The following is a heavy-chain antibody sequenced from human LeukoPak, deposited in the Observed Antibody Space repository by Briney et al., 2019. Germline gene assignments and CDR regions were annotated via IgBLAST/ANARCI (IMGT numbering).Heavy chain of an antibody. CDR3: ARDPGYFVDSTVITPYYYMDV. V-gene: IGHV1-2*02. Sequence: ASVKVSCKASGYTFTRYYIHWVRQAPEQGLEWMGWINPQSGGTGFAQKYQARVTMTRDTSIKTAYMELSSLRSGDTAVYFCARDPGYFVDSTVITPYYYMDVWGKGTAVTVCS. J-gene: IGHJ6*03. CDR2: INPQSGGT. D-gene: IGHD2-15*01. CDR1: GYTFTRYY.